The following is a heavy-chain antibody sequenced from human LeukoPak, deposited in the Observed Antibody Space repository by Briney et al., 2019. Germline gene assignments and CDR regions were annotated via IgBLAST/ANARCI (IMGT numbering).Heavy chain of an antibody. CDR3: ARVPYCSSTSCPVYFDL. V-gene: IGHV3-74*01. CDR2: INRDGSST. J-gene: IGHJ2*01. Sequence: GGSLRLSCAASGFTFSTYWMHWVRQAPGKGLVWVSRINRDGSSTSYADSVKGRFTISRDNAKNTLYLQMNSLRAEDTAVYYCARVPYCSSTSCPVYFDLWGRGTLVTVSS. CDR1: GFTFSTYW. D-gene: IGHD2-2*01.